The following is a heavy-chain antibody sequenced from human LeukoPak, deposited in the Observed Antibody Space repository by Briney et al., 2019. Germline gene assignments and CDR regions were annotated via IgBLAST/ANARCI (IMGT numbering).Heavy chain of an antibody. D-gene: IGHD3-22*01. J-gene: IGHJ3*02. CDR1: GGSISSYY. CDR3: AREYYYDSSGYYYVWAFDI. CDR2: IYYCGST. Sequence: PSETLSLTCTVSGGSISSYYWSWIRQPPGKGLEWIGYIYYCGSTNYNPSLKSRVTISVDTSKNQFSLKLSSVTAADTAVYYCAREYYYDSSGYYYVWAFDIWGQGTMVTVSS. V-gene: IGHV4-59*01.